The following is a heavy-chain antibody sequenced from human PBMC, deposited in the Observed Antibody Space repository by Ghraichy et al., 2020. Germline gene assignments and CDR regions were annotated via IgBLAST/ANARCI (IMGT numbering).Heavy chain of an antibody. CDR1: GGSISSGSYY. J-gene: IGHJ3*02. Sequence: SETLSLTCTVSGGSISSGSYYWSWIRQPAGKGLEWIGRIYTSGSTNYNPSLKSRVTMSVDTSKNQFSLKLSSVTAADTAVYYCARVKFNLYYDFWSGPAGSPDAFDIWGQGTMVTVSS. V-gene: IGHV4-61*02. CDR3: ARVKFNLYYDFWSGPAGSPDAFDI. CDR2: IYTSGST. D-gene: IGHD3-3*01.